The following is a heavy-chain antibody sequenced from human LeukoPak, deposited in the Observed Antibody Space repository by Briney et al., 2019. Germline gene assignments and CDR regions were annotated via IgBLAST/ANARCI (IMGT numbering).Heavy chain of an antibody. Sequence: ASVKVSCKASRYTFTDYYMHWVRQASGQGLEWMGWINPKSGGTNHAQWFQGRVTMTRDTSISTAYMELSSLRSEDTAVYYCARDLHSGSGSPNWFDPWGQGTLVTVSS. D-gene: IGHD3-10*01. V-gene: IGHV1-2*02. CDR2: INPKSGGT. J-gene: IGHJ5*02. CDR1: RYTFTDYY. CDR3: ARDLHSGSGSPNWFDP.